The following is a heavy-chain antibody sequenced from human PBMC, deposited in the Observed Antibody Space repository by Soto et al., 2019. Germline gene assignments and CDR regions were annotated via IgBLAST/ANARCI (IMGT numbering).Heavy chain of an antibody. CDR3: AREPPAAGENWFDP. D-gene: IGHD6-13*01. V-gene: IGHV4-59*01. CDR1: GGSTSNYY. CDR2: IYYSGST. J-gene: IGHJ5*02. Sequence: SETLSLTCTVSGGSTSNYYWNWIRQPPGKGLEWIGYIYYSGSTSYNPSLKSRVTMSIDTSKNQFSLKLSSVTAADTAVYYCAREPPAAGENWFDPWGQGTLVTVSS.